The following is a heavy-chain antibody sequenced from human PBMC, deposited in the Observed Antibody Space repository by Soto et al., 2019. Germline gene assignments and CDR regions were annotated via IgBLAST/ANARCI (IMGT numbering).Heavy chain of an antibody. CDR3: TLPHGAGFELVGL. J-gene: IGHJ4*02. D-gene: IGHD1-26*01. Sequence: GESLKISCQVSGYIFPDHFIAWVRQMPGRGLEWLGVIFPGDSQTNYSPSFEGQVSFSVASSINTASLHWRSLKTSDSAIYYCTLPHGAGFELVGLWGQGALVTVSS. CDR2: IFPGDSQT. CDR1: GYIFPDHF. V-gene: IGHV5-51*01.